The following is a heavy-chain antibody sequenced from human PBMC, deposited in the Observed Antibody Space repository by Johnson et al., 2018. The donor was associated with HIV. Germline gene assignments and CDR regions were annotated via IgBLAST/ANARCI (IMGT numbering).Heavy chain of an antibody. Sequence: QLVESGGGVVQPGGSLRLSCEASGFTFSSYGMHWVRQAPGKGLEWVAFIRYDGSNKYYADSVKGRFTISRDNSKNTLYLQMNSMRAEDTAVYYCARRRGSCWYPDAFDIWGQGTMVTVSS. D-gene: IGHD6-19*01. J-gene: IGHJ3*02. CDR3: ARRRGSCWYPDAFDI. V-gene: IGHV3-30*02. CDR1: GFTFSSYG. CDR2: IRYDGSNK.